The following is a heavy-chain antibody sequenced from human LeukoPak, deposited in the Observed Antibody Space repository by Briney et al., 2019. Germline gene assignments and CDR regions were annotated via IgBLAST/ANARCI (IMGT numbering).Heavy chain of an antibody. V-gene: IGHV1-69*13. J-gene: IGHJ6*03. CDR1: GGTFSSYA. CDR3: ARSLGYCSSTSCYYYMDV. D-gene: IGHD2-2*01. Sequence: SVKVSCKASGGTFSSYAISWVRQAPGQGLEWMGGIIPIFGTANYAQKFQGRVTITADESTSTAYMELSSLRSGDTAVYYCARSLGYCSSTSCYYYMDVWGKGTTVTVSS. CDR2: IIPIFGTA.